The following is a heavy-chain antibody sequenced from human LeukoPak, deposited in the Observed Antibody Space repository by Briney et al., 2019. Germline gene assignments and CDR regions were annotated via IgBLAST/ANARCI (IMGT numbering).Heavy chain of an antibody. CDR1: GGSISSYY. CDR3: AREPESGSYNDY. D-gene: IGHD3-10*01. Sequence: PSETLSPTCTVSGGSISSYYWSWIRQPPGKGLEWIGYIYYSGSTNYNPSLKSRVTISVDTSKNQSSLKLSSVTAADTAVYYCAREPESGSYNDYWGQGTLVTVSS. CDR2: IYYSGST. V-gene: IGHV4-59*01. J-gene: IGHJ4*02.